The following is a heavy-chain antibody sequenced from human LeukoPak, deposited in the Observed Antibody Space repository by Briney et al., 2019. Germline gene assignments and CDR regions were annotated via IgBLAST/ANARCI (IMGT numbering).Heavy chain of an antibody. CDR3: AKDSYYYDSSGYDY. CDR2: ISGSGGST. V-gene: IGHV3-23*01. CDR1: GFTFSSYA. Sequence: GGSLRLSCAASGFTFSSYAMSWVRQAPGKGLEWVSAISGSGGSTYYADSVKGRFTISRDNSKNTLYLQMNSLRAEDTAVYYCAKDSYYYDSSGYDYWGQGTLVTVSS. J-gene: IGHJ4*02. D-gene: IGHD3-22*01.